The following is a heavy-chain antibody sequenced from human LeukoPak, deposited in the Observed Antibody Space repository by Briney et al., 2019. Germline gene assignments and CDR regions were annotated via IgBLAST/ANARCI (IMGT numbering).Heavy chain of an antibody. CDR1: GFTFSSHG. CDR2: IWFDGSEK. Sequence: GRSLRLSCAASGFTFSSHGMHWVRQAPGKGLEWVAVIWFDGSEKYYADSAKGRFTISRDNSKNTLYLQMNSLRAEDTALYYCARDLGGAVRMAYYYYGLDVWGQGTTVTVSS. D-gene: IGHD1-26*01. J-gene: IGHJ6*02. V-gene: IGHV3-33*01. CDR3: ARDLGGAVRMAYYYYGLDV.